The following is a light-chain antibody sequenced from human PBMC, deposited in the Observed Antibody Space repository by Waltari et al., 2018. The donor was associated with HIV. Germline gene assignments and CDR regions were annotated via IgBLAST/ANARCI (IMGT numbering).Light chain of an antibody. CDR2: RNN. CDR3: AAWDDSLSGWV. Sequence: QSVLTQPPSASGTPGQRVTISCSGSSSNIGSNYIYWYQQLPGTAPKLLIYRNNTRPSWVPDRFSGSKSGTSASLAISGLRSEDEADYSCAAWDDSLSGWVFGGGTKLTVL. V-gene: IGLV1-47*01. J-gene: IGLJ3*02. CDR1: SSNIGSNY.